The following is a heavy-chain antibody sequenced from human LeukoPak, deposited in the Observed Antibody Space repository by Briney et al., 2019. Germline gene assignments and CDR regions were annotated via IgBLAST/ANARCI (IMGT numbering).Heavy chain of an antibody. D-gene: IGHD5-18*01. CDR1: GFTFTGHE. CDR2: ISGSGSPS. Sequence: PGGSLRLSCAASGFTFTGHEMNWVRQAPGKGLEWLSCISGSGSPSCYADSVKGRFTISRDNAKNSLYLQMNSLRAEDTAIYYCARGFRDTAMFLDFWGKGTLVTVSS. V-gene: IGHV3-48*03. CDR3: ARGFRDTAMFLDF. J-gene: IGHJ4*02.